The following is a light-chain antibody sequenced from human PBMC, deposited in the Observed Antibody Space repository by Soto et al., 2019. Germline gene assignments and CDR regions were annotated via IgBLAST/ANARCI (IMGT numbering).Light chain of an antibody. J-gene: IGLJ3*02. CDR2: DVT. CDR3: SSYTSSSTPMV. CDR1: SSDVGGYNY. V-gene: IGLV2-14*01. Sequence: QSALTQPASVSGSPGQSITISCTGTSSDVGGYNYVSWYQQHPGKAPKLMIYDVTNRPSGVSNRFSGSKSGNTASLTISGLQAEDEDDDYCSSYTSSSTPMVFGGGTKLTVL.